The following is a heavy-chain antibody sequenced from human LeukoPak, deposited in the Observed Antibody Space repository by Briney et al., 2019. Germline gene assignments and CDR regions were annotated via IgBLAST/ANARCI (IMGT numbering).Heavy chain of an antibody. CDR1: GSTFSSYG. V-gene: IGHV3-30*18. D-gene: IGHD3-10*01. Sequence: PGGSLRLSCAASGSTFSSYGMHWVRQAPGKGLEWVAVISYDGSNKYYADSVKGRFTISRDNSKNTLYLQMNSLRAEDTAVYYCAKEDRGLLWFGELCFDYWGQGTLVTVSS. CDR2: ISYDGSNK. CDR3: AKEDRGLLWFGELCFDY. J-gene: IGHJ4*02.